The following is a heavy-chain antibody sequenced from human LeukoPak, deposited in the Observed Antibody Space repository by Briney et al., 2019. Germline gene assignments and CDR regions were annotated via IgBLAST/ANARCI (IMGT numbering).Heavy chain of an antibody. CDR3: ASRGTYGAFDI. CDR1: GYSFTSYW. Sequence: LGESPTISCKGPGYSFTSYWIGWVRQMPGKGLEWMGLIYPGDSDTRYSPSFQGQVTISADKSIRTAYLHGSSLRASDTAMYYCASRGTYGAFDIWGQGTMVTVSS. J-gene: IGHJ3*02. CDR2: IYPGDSDT. V-gene: IGHV5-51*01. D-gene: IGHD1-1*01.